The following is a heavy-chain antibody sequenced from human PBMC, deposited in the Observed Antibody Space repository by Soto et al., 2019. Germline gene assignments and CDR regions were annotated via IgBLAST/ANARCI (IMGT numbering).Heavy chain of an antibody. CDR1: GFTFSNFW. Sequence: PVVSLRRSYKSSGFTFSNFWMSWVRQAPGKGLEWVANINQDRSEKYYVDSVKGRFTISRDNAKNSLYLQMNSLRAEDTAVYYCARWNSYGYYFDYWGQGP. CDR3: ARWNSYGYYFDY. J-gene: IGHJ4*02. V-gene: IGHV3-7*01. CDR2: INQDRSEK. D-gene: IGHD5-18*01.